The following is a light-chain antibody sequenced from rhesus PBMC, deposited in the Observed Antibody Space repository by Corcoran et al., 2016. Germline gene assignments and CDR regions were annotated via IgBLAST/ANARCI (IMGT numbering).Light chain of an antibody. J-gene: IGKJ3*01. Sequence: DIQMTQSPSSLSASVGDTVTITCRASQGISSWLAWYQQKPGKAPKRLIDKASNLQSGVPSRFSGSGSGTDFTLTISSLQSEDFATYYCQQYSSRPFTFGPGTKLDIK. CDR3: QQYSSRPFT. CDR1: QGISSW. CDR2: KAS. V-gene: IGKV1-22*01.